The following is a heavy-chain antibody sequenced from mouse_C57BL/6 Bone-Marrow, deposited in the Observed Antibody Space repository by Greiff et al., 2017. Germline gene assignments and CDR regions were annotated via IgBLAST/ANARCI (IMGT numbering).Heavy chain of an antibody. CDR3: ARFGIYDGYYVNY. V-gene: IGHV1-59*01. CDR2: IDPSDSYT. J-gene: IGHJ2*01. CDR1: GYTFTSYW. Sequence: VQLQQPGAELVRPGTSVKLSCKASGYTFTSYWMHWVKQRPGQGLEWIGVIDPSDSYTNYNQKFKGKATLTVDTSSSTAYMQLSSLTSEDSAVYYCARFGIYDGYYVNYWGQGTTLTVSS. D-gene: IGHD2-3*01.